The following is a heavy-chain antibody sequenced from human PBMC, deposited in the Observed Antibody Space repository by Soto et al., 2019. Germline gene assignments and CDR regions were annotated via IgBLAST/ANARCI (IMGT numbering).Heavy chain of an antibody. CDR1: GFTFSNAW. D-gene: IGHD3-10*01. CDR3: TTGRTMVRGVIITSLNYYYYGMDV. CDR2: IKSKTDGGTT. Sequence: GGSLRLSCAASGFTFSNAWMNWVRQAPGKGLEWVGRIKSKTDGGTTDYAAPVKGRFTISRDDSKNTLYLQMNSLKTEDTAVYYCTTGRTMVRGVIITSLNYYYYGMDVWGQGTTVTVSS. J-gene: IGHJ6*02. V-gene: IGHV3-15*07.